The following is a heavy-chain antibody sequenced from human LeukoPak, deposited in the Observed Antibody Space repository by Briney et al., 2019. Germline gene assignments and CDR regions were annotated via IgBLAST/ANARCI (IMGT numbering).Heavy chain of an antibody. J-gene: IGHJ5*02. CDR3: ASGHNDYYYDSRGKNWFDP. V-gene: IGHV3-74*01. CDR2: INSDGSST. Sequence: GGSLRLSCAASGFTFNRYWMHWVRQVPGKGLVWVSRINSDGSSTTYADSVKGRFTISRDNARNTLYLQMNSLRAEDTAVYYCASGHNDYYYDSRGKNWFDPWGQGTLVTVSS. D-gene: IGHD3-22*01. CDR1: GFTFNRYW.